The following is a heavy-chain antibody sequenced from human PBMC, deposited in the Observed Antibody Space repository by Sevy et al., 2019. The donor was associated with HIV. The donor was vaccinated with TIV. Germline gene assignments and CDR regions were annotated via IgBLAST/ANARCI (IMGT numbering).Heavy chain of an antibody. D-gene: IGHD1-26*01. CDR3: ARVSRIAGATWDH. CDR2: IKQDGSQT. Sequence: GGSLRLSCAASGFTFSDHWMSWVRQPPGKGLEWMANIKQDGSQTHYVDSMRGRFTISRDNTKNLLYLQMNSLGADDTAVYYCARVSRIAGATWDHWGQGALVTVSS. V-gene: IGHV3-7*01. CDR1: GFTFSDHW. J-gene: IGHJ4*02.